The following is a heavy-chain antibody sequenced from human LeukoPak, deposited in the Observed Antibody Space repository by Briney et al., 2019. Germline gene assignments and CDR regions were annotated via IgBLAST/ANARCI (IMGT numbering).Heavy chain of an antibody. CDR1: GYTFSSYA. V-gene: IGHV1-69*04. CDR2: IIPILGIA. D-gene: IGHD5-12*01. J-gene: IGHJ4*02. Sequence: ASVKVSCKASGYTFSSYAISWVRQAPGQGLEWMGRIIPILGIANYAQKFQGRVTITADKSTSTAYMELSSLRSEDTAVYYCARGGYDSKFDYWGQGTLVTVSS. CDR3: ARGGYDSKFDY.